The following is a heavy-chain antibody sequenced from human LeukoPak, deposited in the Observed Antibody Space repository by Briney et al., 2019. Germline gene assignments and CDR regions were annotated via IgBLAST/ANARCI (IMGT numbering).Heavy chain of an antibody. V-gene: IGHV4-39*01. Sequence: SETLSLTCTVSGGSISSGSYYWAWIRQPPGKGLEWIGSVYYSVNTYYNPSLKSRVTMSVDTSKNQFSLRLSSVTAADAAVYFCARPASRGDYEYYYFGMDVWGQGTTVTVSS. CDR2: VYYSVNT. CDR1: GGSISSGSYY. J-gene: IGHJ6*02. CDR3: ARPASRGDYEYYYFGMDV. D-gene: IGHD4-17*01.